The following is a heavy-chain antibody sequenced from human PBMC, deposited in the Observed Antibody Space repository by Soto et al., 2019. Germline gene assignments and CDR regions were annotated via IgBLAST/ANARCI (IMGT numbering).Heavy chain of an antibody. V-gene: IGHV3-13*01. Sequence: GGSLRLSCAASGFTFSSYDMHWVRQATGKGLEWVSAIGTAGDTYYPGSVKGRFTISRENAKNSLYLQMNSQRAEDTAVYYCARGAYYYDSSGYYYVAYYFDYWGQGTLVTVSS. J-gene: IGHJ4*02. CDR2: IGTAGDT. D-gene: IGHD3-22*01. CDR3: ARGAYYYDSSGYYYVAYYFDY. CDR1: GFTFSSYD.